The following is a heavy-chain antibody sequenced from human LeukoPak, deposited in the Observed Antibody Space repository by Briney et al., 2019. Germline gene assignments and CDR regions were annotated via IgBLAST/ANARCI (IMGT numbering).Heavy chain of an antibody. CDR1: GFTFSSYG. CDR3: ARGVQYCGGDCYGWFDP. J-gene: IGHJ5*02. D-gene: IGHD2-21*02. Sequence: GRSLRLSCAASGFTFSSYGMHWVRQAPGKGLEWVAVIWYDGSNKYYADSVKGRFTISRDNSKNTLYLQMNSLRAEDTAVYYCARGVQYCGGDCYGWFDPWGQGTLVTVSS. V-gene: IGHV3-33*01. CDR2: IWYDGSNK.